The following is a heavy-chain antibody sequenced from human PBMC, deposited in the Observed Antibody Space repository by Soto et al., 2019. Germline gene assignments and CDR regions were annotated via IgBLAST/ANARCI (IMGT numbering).Heavy chain of an antibody. D-gene: IGHD5-18*01. CDR2: IYHSGST. J-gene: IGHJ4*02. Sequence: SETLSLTCAVSGGSISSGGYSWSWIRQPPGKGLEWIGYIYHSGSTYYNPSLKSRVTISVDRSKNQFSLKLSSVTAADTAVYYCARRGYSYGCFDYWGQGTLVTVSS. V-gene: IGHV4-30-2*01. CDR3: ARRGYSYGCFDY. CDR1: GGSISSGGYS.